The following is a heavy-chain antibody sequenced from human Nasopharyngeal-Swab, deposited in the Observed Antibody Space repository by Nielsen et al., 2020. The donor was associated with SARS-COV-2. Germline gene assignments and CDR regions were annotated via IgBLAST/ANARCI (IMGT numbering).Heavy chain of an antibody. J-gene: IGHJ4*02. CDR1: GFTFSSYA. CDR3: AKFSIGLGYY. Sequence: GESLKISCAASGFTFSSYAMSWVRQAPGKGPEWVSAISGSGGSTYYADSVKGRFTISRDNSKNTLYLQMNSLRAEDTAVYYCAKFSIGLGYYWGQGTLVTVSS. D-gene: IGHD3-16*01. V-gene: IGHV3-23*01. CDR2: ISGSGGST.